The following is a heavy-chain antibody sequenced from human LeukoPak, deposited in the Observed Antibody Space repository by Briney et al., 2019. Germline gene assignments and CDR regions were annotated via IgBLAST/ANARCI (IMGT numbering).Heavy chain of an antibody. CDR1: GFTFSSYE. J-gene: IGHJ6*03. D-gene: IGHD3-10*01. Sequence: GGSLRLSCAASGFTFSSYEMNWVRQAPGKGLEWVSYISSSGSTIYYADSVKGRFTISRDNSKNTLYLQMNSLRAEDTAVYYCAKSLWFGELLRYYYMDVWGKGTTVTISS. V-gene: IGHV3-48*03. CDR2: ISSSGSTI. CDR3: AKSLWFGELLRYYYMDV.